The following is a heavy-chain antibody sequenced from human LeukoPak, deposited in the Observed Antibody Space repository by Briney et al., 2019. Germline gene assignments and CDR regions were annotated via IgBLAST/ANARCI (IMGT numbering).Heavy chain of an antibody. V-gene: IGHV4-61*02. CDR2: IYTSGST. J-gene: IGHJ6*03. Sequence: SETLSLTCTVSGGSISSCSYYWSWIRQPAGKGLEWIGRIYTSGSTNYNPSLKSRVTISVDTSKNQFSLKLSSVTAADTAVYYCARAGRWLQGYYYYYMDVWGKGTTVTISS. CDR1: GGSISSCSYY. D-gene: IGHD5-24*01. CDR3: ARAGRWLQGYYYYYMDV.